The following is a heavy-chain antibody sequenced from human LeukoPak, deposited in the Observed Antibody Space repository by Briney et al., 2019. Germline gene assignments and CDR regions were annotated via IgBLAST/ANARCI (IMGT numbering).Heavy chain of an antibody. Sequence: SQTLSLTCTVSGGSISSGGYYWSWIRQPPGKGLEWIGRIYTSGSTNYNPSLKSRVTISVDTSKNQFSLKLSSVTAADTAVYYCARDRRYYDFWSGYLPNNWFDPWGQGTLVTVSS. CDR3: ARDRRYYDFWSGYLPNNWFDP. CDR1: GGSISSGGYY. V-gene: IGHV4-61*02. D-gene: IGHD3-3*01. CDR2: IYTSGST. J-gene: IGHJ5*02.